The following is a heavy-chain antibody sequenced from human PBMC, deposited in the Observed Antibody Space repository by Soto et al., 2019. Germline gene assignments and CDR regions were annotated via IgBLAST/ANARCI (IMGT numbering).Heavy chain of an antibody. Sequence: ASVKVSCKASGYTFTSYGISWVRQAPGQGLEWMGWISAYNGNTNYAQKLQGRVTMTTDTSTSTAYMELRSLRFDDTAVYYCARVAEYCSSTSCYTVGDYYYYGMDVWGQGTTVTVSS. CDR2: ISAYNGNT. CDR3: ARVAEYCSSTSCYTVGDYYYYGMDV. J-gene: IGHJ6*02. V-gene: IGHV1-18*04. D-gene: IGHD2-2*02. CDR1: GYTFTSYG.